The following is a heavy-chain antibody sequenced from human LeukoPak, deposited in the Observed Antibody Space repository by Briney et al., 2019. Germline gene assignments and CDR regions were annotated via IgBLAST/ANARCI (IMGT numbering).Heavy chain of an antibody. CDR2: IYTSGST. D-gene: IGHD6-13*01. CDR1: GGSISSGSYY. V-gene: IGHV4-61*02. Sequence: SQTLSLTCTVSGGSISSGSYYWSWIRQPAGKVQEWIGRIYTSGSTNYNPSLKSRVTISVDTSKNQFSLKLSSVTAADTAVYYCARRIAAAPMSWFDPWGQGTLVTVSS. CDR3: ARRIAAAPMSWFDP. J-gene: IGHJ5*02.